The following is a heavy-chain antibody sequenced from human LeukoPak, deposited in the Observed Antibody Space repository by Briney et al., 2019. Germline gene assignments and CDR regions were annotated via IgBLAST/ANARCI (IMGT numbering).Heavy chain of an antibody. CDR1: GGSFSGYY. CDR3: ARHVGSIWFGELFGSDPYNWFDP. CDR2: IYYSGST. V-gene: IGHV4-34*01. Sequence: KASETLSLTCAVYGGSFSGYYWSWIRQPPGKGLEWIGSIYYSGSTYYNPSLKSRVTISVDTSKNQFSLKLSSVTAADTAVYYCARHVGSIWFGELFGSDPYNWFDPWGQGTLVTVSS. D-gene: IGHD3-10*01. J-gene: IGHJ5*02.